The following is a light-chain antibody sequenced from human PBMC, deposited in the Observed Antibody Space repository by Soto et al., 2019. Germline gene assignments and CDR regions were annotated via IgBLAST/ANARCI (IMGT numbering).Light chain of an antibody. CDR1: SNDVGSYNY. V-gene: IGLV2-14*01. CDR3: KSYTTSNTYV. CDR2: DVT. Sequence: QSVLTQPASVSGSPGQSIAISRTGTSNDVGSYNYVSWYQQHPGKAPKLMIYDVTNRPSGVSDRFSGSKSGNTASLTISGLQAEDEADYYCKSYTTSNTYVFGSGNKVTVL. J-gene: IGLJ1*01.